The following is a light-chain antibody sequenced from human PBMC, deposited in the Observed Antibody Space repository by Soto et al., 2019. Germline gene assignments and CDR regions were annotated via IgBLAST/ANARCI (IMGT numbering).Light chain of an antibody. CDR1: PSSSNW. Sequence: DIQITQSPSTLSASVGDRVTITCRASPSSSNWLAWYQQKPGKAPKLLIYDASSLESGVSVRFSGSGSGTEFTLTISRLQPEDFAMYYCQQYNSKLRTFGQGTKVDIK. J-gene: IGKJ1*01. CDR3: QQYNSKLRT. CDR2: DAS. V-gene: IGKV1-5*01.